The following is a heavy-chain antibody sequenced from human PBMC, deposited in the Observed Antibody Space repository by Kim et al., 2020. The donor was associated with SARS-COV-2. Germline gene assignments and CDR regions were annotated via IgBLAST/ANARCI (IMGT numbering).Heavy chain of an antibody. CDR3: AIYSSGGIFYFDY. J-gene: IGHJ4*02. V-gene: IGHV1-69*13. CDR2: IIPIFGTA. Sequence: SVKVSCKASGGTFSSYVISWVRQAPGQGLEWMGGIIPIFGTANYAQKFQGRVTITADESTSTAYMELSSLRSEDTAVYYCAIYSSGGIFYFDYWGQGTLVTVSS. CDR1: GGTFSSYV. D-gene: IGHD6-19*01.